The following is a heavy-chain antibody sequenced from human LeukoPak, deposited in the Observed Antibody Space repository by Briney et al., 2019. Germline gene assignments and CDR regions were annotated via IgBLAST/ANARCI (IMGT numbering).Heavy chain of an antibody. V-gene: IGHV3-48*03. D-gene: IGHD1-7*01. J-gene: IGHJ4*02. Sequence: PGGSLRLSCAASGFTFSSYAMHWVRQAPGKGLEWVSYISTSGNTRYYADSVKGRFTISRDNAKNSLYLRMNSLRVEDTAVYYCARELSGTTSYYFDYWGQGTLVTVSS. CDR1: GFTFSSYA. CDR3: ARELSGTTSYYFDY. CDR2: ISTSGNTR.